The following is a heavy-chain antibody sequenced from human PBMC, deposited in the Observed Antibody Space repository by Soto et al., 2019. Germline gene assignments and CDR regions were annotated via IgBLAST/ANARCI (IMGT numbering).Heavy chain of an antibody. CDR3: ARGPGGPDRYFDY. V-gene: IGHV3-33*01. CDR1: GVTFSSYG. D-gene: IGHD3-16*01. CDR2: IWYDGSNK. J-gene: IGHJ4*02. Sequence: QVQLVESGVGVVQPGRSLRLSCAASGVTFSSYGMHWVRQAPGKGLEWVAVIWYDGSNKYYAESVKGRFTISRDNSKNTLYLQMNSLRAEDTAVYYCARGPGGPDRYFDYWGQGTLVTVSS.